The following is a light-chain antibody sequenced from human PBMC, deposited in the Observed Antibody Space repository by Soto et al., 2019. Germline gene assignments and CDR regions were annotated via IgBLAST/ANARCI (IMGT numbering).Light chain of an antibody. CDR3: PSYTPRSALGV. CDR2: EVS. J-gene: IGLJ3*02. CDR1: SSDLGTYNL. Sequence: QSALTQPASVSGSPGQSISISCTGTSSDLGTYNLVSWYQHHPGKAPKLIIYEVSYRPSGISNRFSGSKSGNTASLTISGLQAGEEADYSCPSYTPRSALGVFGGGTKLTVL. V-gene: IGLV2-14*01.